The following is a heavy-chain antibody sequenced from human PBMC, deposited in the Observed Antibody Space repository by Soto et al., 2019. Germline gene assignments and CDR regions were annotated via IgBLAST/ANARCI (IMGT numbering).Heavy chain of an antibody. CDR3: AVAGLPFEY. CDR1: GYTFTGYY. CDR2: INPNSGDT. Sequence: QVQLVQSGAEVKKPGASVKVSCKTSGYTFTGYYIHWVRQAPGQGLEWMALINPNSGDTNYVHKFQGRVTLTRDTSINTVYMEVTSLRFDDTVVYYCAVAGLPFEYWGQGPLVTVFS. V-gene: IGHV1-2*02. D-gene: IGHD6-19*01. J-gene: IGHJ4*02.